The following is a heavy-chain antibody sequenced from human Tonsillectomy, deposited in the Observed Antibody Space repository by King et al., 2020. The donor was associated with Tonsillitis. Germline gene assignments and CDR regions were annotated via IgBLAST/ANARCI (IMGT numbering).Heavy chain of an antibody. CDR1: GDSVSSNSAA. CDR2: TYYRSRWYN. D-gene: IGHD6-13*01. CDR3: AIDLTQLTLRTYYYSGMDV. Sequence: VQLQQSGPGLVKPSQTLSLTCAISGDSVSSNSAAWNWIRQSPSRGLEWLGRTYYRSRWYNDYAVSVKSRITINPDTSKNQFSLQLNSVTPEDTAVYYCAIDLTQLTLRTYYYSGMDVWGQGTTVTVSS. V-gene: IGHV6-1*01. J-gene: IGHJ6*02.